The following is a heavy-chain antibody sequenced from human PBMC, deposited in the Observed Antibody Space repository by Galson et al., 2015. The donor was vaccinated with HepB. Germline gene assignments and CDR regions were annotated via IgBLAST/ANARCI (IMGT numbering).Heavy chain of an antibody. CDR2: ISYDGSNK. CDR3: AKTLGVGATFGYYGMDV. V-gene: IGHV3-30-3*02. CDR1: GFTFSSYA. Sequence: SLRLSCAASGFTFSSYAMHWVRQAPGKGLEWVAVISYDGSNKYYADSVKGRFTISRDNSKNTLYLQMNSLRAEDTAVYYCAKTLGVGATFGYYGMDVWGQGTTVTVSS. J-gene: IGHJ6*02. D-gene: IGHD1-26*01.